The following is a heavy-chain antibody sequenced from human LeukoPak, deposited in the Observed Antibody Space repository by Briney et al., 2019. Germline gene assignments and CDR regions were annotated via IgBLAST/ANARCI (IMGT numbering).Heavy chain of an antibody. CDR2: ISGSTGST. D-gene: IGHD3-3*01. J-gene: IGHJ4*02. Sequence: GGSLRLSCAASGFTFSNYAMNWVRQAPGKGLEWVSLISGSTGSTYYADSVKGRFSISRDNSKNTVYLQMNSLRVEDTAVYYCAGGVLPYYFDYWGQGTLVTVSA. CDR1: GFTFSNYA. CDR3: AGGVLPYYFDY. V-gene: IGHV3-23*01.